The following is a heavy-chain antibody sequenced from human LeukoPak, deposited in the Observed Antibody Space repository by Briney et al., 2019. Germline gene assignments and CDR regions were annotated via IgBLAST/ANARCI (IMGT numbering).Heavy chain of an antibody. Sequence: GGSLRLSCAASGFTFSGFAMSWVRQAPGKGLEWVSGISGSGGNTYYADSVKGRFTISRDNSKNTLYVQLNSLRAEDTAVYYCAKGTAVGATTSFDFWGQGTLVTVSS. V-gene: IGHV3-23*01. CDR1: GFTFSGFA. J-gene: IGHJ4*02. D-gene: IGHD1-26*01. CDR2: ISGSGGNT. CDR3: AKGTAVGATTSFDF.